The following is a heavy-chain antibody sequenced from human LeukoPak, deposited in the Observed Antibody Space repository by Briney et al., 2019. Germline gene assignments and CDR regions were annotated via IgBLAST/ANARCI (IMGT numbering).Heavy chain of an antibody. CDR3: ATISSGWEYYFDY. J-gene: IGHJ4*02. V-gene: IGHV1-2*02. Sequence: ASVKVSCKASGYTFTGYYMHWVRQAPGQGLECMGWINPNSGGTNYAQKFQGRVTMTRDTSISTAYMELSRLRSDDTAVYYCATISSGWEYYFDYWGQGTLVTVSS. CDR1: GYTFTGYY. D-gene: IGHD6-19*01. CDR2: INPNSGGT.